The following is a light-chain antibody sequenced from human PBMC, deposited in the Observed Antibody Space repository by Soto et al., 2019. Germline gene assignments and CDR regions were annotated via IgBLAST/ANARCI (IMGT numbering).Light chain of an antibody. V-gene: IGLV1-40*01. CDR1: SSNIGAGYA. CDR3: QSSDNSPETSHV. CDR2: DNT. Sequence: ALPHAPPVSGAAGQPITISCSGTSSNIGAGYAVHLYQHLPGTAPKLLIFDNTDRPSGVPDRFSGSRSGASASLAIAGLQADDEGDYYCQSSDNSPETSHVFGSGTKVTVL. J-gene: IGLJ1*01.